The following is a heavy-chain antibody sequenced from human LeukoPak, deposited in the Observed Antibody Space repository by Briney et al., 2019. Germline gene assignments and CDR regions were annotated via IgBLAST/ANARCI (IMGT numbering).Heavy chain of an antibody. V-gene: IGHV3-23*01. D-gene: IGHD6-6*01. CDR1: GFTFTNYA. CDR3: AKGRVAASQYYFDC. Sequence: GGSLRLSCAASGFTFTNYAMSWVRQAPGKGLEWVSSLSGSGGDTYYADSVKGRFTISRDNPKNTLYLQMNSLRAEDTAVYYCAKGRVAASQYYFDCWGQGTLVTASS. CDR2: LSGSGGDT. J-gene: IGHJ4*02.